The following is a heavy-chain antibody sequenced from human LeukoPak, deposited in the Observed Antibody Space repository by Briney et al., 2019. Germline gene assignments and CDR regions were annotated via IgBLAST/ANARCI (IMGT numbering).Heavy chain of an antibody. V-gene: IGHV5-51*01. CDR3: ARHGTYYYDSSGPSIDY. J-gene: IGHJ4*02. D-gene: IGHD3-22*01. CDR1: GYSFTSYW. CDR2: IYPGDSDT. Sequence: GESLKISCKGSGYSFTSYWIGWVRQMPGKGLEWMGIIYPGDSDTRYSPSFQGQVTISADKSISTAYLQWSSLKASDTAMYYCARHGTYYYDSSGPSIDYWGQGTLVTVSS.